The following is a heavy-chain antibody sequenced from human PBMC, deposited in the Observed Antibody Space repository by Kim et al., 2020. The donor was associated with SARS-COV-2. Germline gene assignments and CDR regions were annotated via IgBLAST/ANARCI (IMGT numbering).Heavy chain of an antibody. CDR1: GFIFSTYW. CDR2: IKPDGSEK. V-gene: IGHV3-7*04. CDR3: TRGLRTLAS. J-gene: IGHJ5*01. Sequence: GGSLRLSCAASGFIFSTYWMTWVRQAPGKGLEWMANIKPDGSEKYYVDSVKGRFTISRDNAQNSLYLQMNSLGADDTAVYYCTRGLRTLASWGQGTLVTV. D-gene: IGHD3-16*01.